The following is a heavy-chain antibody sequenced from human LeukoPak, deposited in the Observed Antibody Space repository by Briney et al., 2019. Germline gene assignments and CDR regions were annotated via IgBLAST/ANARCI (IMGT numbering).Heavy chain of an antibody. CDR2: INAGNGNT. CDR1: GYTFTSYA. CDR3: ASEYGDLRPGAFDI. D-gene: IGHD4-17*01. Sequence: GASVKVSCKASGYTFTSYAMHWVRQAPGQSLEWMGWINAGNGNTKYSQKFQGRVTITRDTSASTAYMELSSLRSEDTAVYYCASEYGDLRPGAFDIWGQGTMVAVSS. V-gene: IGHV1-3*01. J-gene: IGHJ3*02.